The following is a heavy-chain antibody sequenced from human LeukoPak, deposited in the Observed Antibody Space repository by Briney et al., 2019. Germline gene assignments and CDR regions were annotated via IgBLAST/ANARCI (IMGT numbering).Heavy chain of an antibody. CDR2: INTDGSST. CDR1: GFTFSSYW. D-gene: IGHD4-23*01. CDR3: ASGPWELDY. V-gene: IGHV3-74*01. J-gene: IGHJ4*02. Sequence: PGGSLRLSCAASGFTFSSYWMHWVRQAPGKGLMWVSRINTDGSSTTYADSVKGRFTISRDNAENTLYLQMNSLRAEDTAVYYCASGPWELDYWGQGTLVTVSS.